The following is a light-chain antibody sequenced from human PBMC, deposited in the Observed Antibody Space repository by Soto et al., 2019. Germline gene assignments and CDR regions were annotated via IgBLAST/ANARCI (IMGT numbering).Light chain of an antibody. CDR2: GAS. J-gene: IGKJ5*01. V-gene: IGKV3-15*01. CDR3: QQYNKWPLIT. Sequence: EIVMTQSPATLSVSPGERATLSCRASQSVSSNLAWYQQKPGQAPRLLIYGASTRATGIPARFSGSGSGTDFTLTISSLQSEDFALYYCQQYNKWPLITLGQGTRLEI. CDR1: QSVSSN.